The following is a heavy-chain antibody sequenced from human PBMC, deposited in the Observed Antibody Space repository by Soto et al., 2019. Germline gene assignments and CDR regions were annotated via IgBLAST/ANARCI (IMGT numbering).Heavy chain of an antibody. V-gene: IGHV3-21*01. D-gene: IGHD3-3*01. J-gene: IGHJ5*02. Sequence: GGSLRLSCAASGFTFSSYSMNWVRQAPGKGLKWVSSISSSSSYIYYADSVKGRFTISRDNAKNSLYLQMNSLRAEDTAVYYCARDQGGYDFWSGHINWFDPWGQGTLVTVSS. CDR1: GFTFSSYS. CDR3: ARDQGGYDFWSGHINWFDP. CDR2: ISSSSSYI.